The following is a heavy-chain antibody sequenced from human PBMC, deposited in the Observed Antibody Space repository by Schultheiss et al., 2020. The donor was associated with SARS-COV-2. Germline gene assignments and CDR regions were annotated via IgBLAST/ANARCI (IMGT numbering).Heavy chain of an antibody. CDR2: MYRGGTT. CDR1: GFTVDSNF. D-gene: IGHD5-24*01. J-gene: IGHJ4*02. CDR3: ARAQVARGWLQLGPSDY. V-gene: IGHV3-66*01. Sequence: GGSLRLSCAVSGFTVDSNFVTWVRQAPGKGLEWVSVMYRGGTTFYADSVKDRFTVSRDNSTNTVYLQMNRLSAEDTAVYYCARAQVARGWLQLGPSDYWGQGTLVTVSS.